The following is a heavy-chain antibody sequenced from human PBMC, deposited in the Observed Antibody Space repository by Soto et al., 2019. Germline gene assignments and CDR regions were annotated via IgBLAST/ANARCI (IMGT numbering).Heavy chain of an antibody. Sequence: SETLSLTCTVSGASITSHYWSWIRQSPGKGLEWIGYIYYSGSTNYNPSLKSRVTISVDTSKKQFSLNLNSVTAEDTAVYYCARPYSSTSHGTFDLWGQGTMVTVSS. V-gene: IGHV4-59*08. CDR1: GASITSHY. CDR3: ARPYSSTSHGTFDL. CDR2: IYYSGST. J-gene: IGHJ3*01. D-gene: IGHD6-13*01.